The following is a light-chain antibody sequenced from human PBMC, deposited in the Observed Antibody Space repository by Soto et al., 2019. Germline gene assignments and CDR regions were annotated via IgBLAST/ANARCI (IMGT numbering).Light chain of an antibody. CDR3: NSYTTSSSWV. V-gene: IGLV2-14*01. CDR2: EVS. J-gene: IGLJ3*02. Sequence: QSALTQPASVSGSPGQSITISCTGTSSDVGVYNYVSWYQHHPGKAPKLMIYEVSNRPSGVSNRVSGSKSGNTASLTISGLQAEDEADYYCNSYTTSSSWVFGGGTKLTVL. CDR1: SSDVGVYNY.